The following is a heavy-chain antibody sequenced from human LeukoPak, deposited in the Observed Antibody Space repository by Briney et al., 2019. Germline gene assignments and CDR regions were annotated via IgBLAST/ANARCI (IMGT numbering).Heavy chain of an antibody. V-gene: IGHV3-48*04. CDR1: GFTFSSYG. D-gene: IGHD2-2*01. Sequence: GGSLRLSCAASGFTFSSYGTHWVRQAPGKGLEWVSYISSSGSTIYYADSVKGRFTISRDNAKNSLYLQMNSLRAEDTAVYYCARDRPAAIGYGMDVWGQGTTVTVSS. CDR2: ISSSGSTI. CDR3: ARDRPAAIGYGMDV. J-gene: IGHJ6*02.